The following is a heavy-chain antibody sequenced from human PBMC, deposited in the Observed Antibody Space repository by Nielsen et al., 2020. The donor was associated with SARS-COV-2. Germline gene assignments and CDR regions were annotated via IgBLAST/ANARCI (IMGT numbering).Heavy chain of an antibody. Sequence: ASVKVSCKASGYTFSTYGFSWVRQAPGQGLEWMGWIGTFNGNTMYAQKFQGRATMTTDTSTRTAYMELRSLTSEDTAVYYCARLYSSSLYFDYWGQGTLVTVSS. CDR3: ARLYSSSLYFDY. V-gene: IGHV1-18*01. CDR2: IGTFNGNT. D-gene: IGHD6-13*01. CDR1: GYTFSTYG. J-gene: IGHJ4*02.